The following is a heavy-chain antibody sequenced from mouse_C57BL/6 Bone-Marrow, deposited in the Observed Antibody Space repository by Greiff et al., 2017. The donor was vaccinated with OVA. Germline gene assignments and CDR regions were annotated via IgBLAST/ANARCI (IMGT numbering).Heavy chain of an antibody. J-gene: IGHJ3*01. CDR1: GFNIKNNY. CDR2: IDPANGNT. Sequence: EVQLQQSVAELVRPGASVKLSCTASGFNIKNNYMHWVKQRPEQGLEWIGRIDPANGNTKYAPKFQGKATITADTSSNTAYLQLSSLTSEDTAIYYCALDGYYSWFAYWGQGTLVTVSA. D-gene: IGHD2-3*01. V-gene: IGHV14-3*01. CDR3: ALDGYYSWFAY.